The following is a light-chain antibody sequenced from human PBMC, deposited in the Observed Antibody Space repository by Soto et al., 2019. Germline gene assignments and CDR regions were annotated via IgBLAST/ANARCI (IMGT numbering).Light chain of an antibody. Sequence: QSVLTQPPSVSGAPGQRVTISCTGSSSNIGAHYDVHWYQQLPGTAPKLLIYGNSNRPSGVPDRFSGSKSGNTASLTISGLQAEDEADYYCCSYAGSYSYVFGTGTKVTVL. J-gene: IGLJ1*01. CDR2: GNS. CDR1: SSNIGAHYD. CDR3: CSYAGSYSYV. V-gene: IGLV1-40*01.